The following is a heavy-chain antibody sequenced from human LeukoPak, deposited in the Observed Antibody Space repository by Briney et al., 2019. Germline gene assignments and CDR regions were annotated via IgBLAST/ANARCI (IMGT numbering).Heavy chain of an antibody. J-gene: IGHJ3*02. Sequence: PGGSLRLSCAASGFAFSIAWVTWVRQAPGKGLEWVGRIRSNTDGGTTDYAAPVKGRFTISRDDSTNTVYLQMKSLKTEDTGVYYCTTNPPDFDIWGQGTMVTVSS. CDR3: TTNPPDFDI. CDR2: IRSNTDGGTT. CDR1: GFAFSIAW. V-gene: IGHV3-15*01.